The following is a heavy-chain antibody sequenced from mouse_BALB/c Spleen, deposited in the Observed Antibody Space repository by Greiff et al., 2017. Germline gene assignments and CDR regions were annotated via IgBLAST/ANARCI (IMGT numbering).Heavy chain of an antibody. CDR1: GYTFTSYW. Sequence: QVQLQQPGAELVKPGASVKLSCKASGYTFTSYWMHWVKQRPGQGLEWIGEINPSNGRTNYNEKFKSKATLTVDKSSSTAYMQLSSPTSEDSAVYYCASAYGSSYHWYFDVWGAGTTVTVSS. CDR3: ASAYGSSYHWYFDV. J-gene: IGHJ1*01. CDR2: INPSNGRT. D-gene: IGHD1-1*01. V-gene: IGHV1S81*02.